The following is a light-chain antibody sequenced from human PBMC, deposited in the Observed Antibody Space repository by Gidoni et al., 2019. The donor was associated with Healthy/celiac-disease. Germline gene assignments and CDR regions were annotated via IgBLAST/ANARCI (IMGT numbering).Light chain of an antibody. CDR2: DAS. V-gene: IGKV1-5*01. CDR1: QSISSW. CDR3: QQYNSYSYT. Sequence: DIQMTQSPSTLSASVGDRVTITFRASQSISSWLAWYQQKPGKAPKLLIYDASSLESGVPSRFSGSGSGTEFTLTISSLQPDDFATYYCQQYNSYSYTFGQGTKLEIK. J-gene: IGKJ2*01.